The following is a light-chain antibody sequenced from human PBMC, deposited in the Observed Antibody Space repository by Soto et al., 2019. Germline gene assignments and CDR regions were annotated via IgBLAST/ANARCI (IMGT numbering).Light chain of an antibody. CDR1: QGISSY. CDR2: DAS. J-gene: IGKJ1*01. Sequence: DIQLTQSPSFLSASVGDTVTITCRASQGISSYLAWYQQKPGKAPKFLIYDASSLESGVPSRFSGSGSGTEFTLTISNLQPDDFATYFCQQYNNYPRTFGQGTKVDI. CDR3: QQYNNYPRT. V-gene: IGKV1-9*01.